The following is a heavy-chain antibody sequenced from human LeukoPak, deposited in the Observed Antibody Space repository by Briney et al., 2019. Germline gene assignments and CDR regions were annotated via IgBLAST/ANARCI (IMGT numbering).Heavy chain of an antibody. CDR1: GGSFSGYY. D-gene: IGHD3-9*01. J-gene: IGHJ4*02. CDR2: INHSGST. Sequence: PSETLSLTCAVYGGSFSGYYWSWIRQPPGKGLEWIGEINHSGSTNYNPSLKSRVTISVDTSKNQFSLKLSSVTAADTAVYYCARGRSRVLRYFDWSNPYFDYWGRGTLVTVSS. V-gene: IGHV4-34*01. CDR3: ARGRSRVLRYFDWSNPYFDY.